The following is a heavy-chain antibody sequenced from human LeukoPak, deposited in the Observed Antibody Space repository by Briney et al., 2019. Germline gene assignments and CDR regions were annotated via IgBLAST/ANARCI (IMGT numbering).Heavy chain of an antibody. CDR1: GYTFTTYG. D-gene: IGHD5-12*01. J-gene: IGHJ4*02. CDR3: ARDQSPGDIVPTTFDY. V-gene: IGHV1-18*04. Sequence: ASVKVSCKASGYTFTTYGITWVRQAPGQGLEWMGLISAYNGNTNYAQNLQGGVTMTTDTSTSTAYMELRSLRSDDTAVYYCARDQSPGDIVPTTFDYWGQGTLVTVSS. CDR2: ISAYNGNT.